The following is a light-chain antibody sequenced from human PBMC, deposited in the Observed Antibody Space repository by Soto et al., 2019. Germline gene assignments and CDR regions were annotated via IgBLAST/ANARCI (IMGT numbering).Light chain of an antibody. Sequence: EIVLTQSPGTLSLSPGERATLSCRASQSVSSNLAWYQQKPGQAPRLLIYGASTRATGIPARFIGSGSGTEFTLTISSLQSEDFAVYYCQQYNNWQKTFGQGTKVDNK. CDR2: GAS. CDR1: QSVSSN. V-gene: IGKV3-15*01. J-gene: IGKJ1*01. CDR3: QQYNNWQKT.